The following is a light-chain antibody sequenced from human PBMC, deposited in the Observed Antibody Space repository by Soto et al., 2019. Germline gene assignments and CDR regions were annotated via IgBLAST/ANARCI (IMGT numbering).Light chain of an antibody. CDR1: GSDIGTYNF. CDR2: EDA. CDR3: SSYTNTGTLVV. Sequence: QSALTQPASVSGSPGQSITISCSGSGSDIGTYNFVSWYQHHPGRAPKLLISEDANRPSGVSDRFSGSKSGSLASLPISGLQADEEAVYYCSSYTNTGTLVVFGVGTKLTVL. V-gene: IGLV2-14*01. J-gene: IGLJ3*02.